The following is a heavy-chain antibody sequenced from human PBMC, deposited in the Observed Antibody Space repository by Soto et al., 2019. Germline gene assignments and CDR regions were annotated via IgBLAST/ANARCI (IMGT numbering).Heavy chain of an antibody. CDR3: ARFPSGSGHNSYYSYGMDV. Sequence: QVQLVQSGAEGKKPGSSVKVSCKASGGIFSSHVISWVRQAPGQWLEWMGGIIPMFGTPNYAEKFQGRVTMTAKKSTSTAYMEVNNLRSEDTAVYYCARFPSGSGHNSYYSYGMDVWGQGTKVTVS. D-gene: IGHD1-20*01. CDR2: IIPMFGTP. CDR1: GGIFSSHV. J-gene: IGHJ6*02. V-gene: IGHV1-69*06.